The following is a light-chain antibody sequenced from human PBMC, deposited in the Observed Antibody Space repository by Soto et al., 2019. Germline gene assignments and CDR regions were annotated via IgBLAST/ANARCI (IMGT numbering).Light chain of an antibody. CDR3: QQYYSTPWT. V-gene: IGKV4-1*01. CDR1: QSVLYSSNNMNY. Sequence: VVLTQSPDSLAVSLGERATIICKSSQSVLYSSNNMNYLAWYQQKAGQPPKLLIYWASTRESGVPDRFGGSGSGTEFTLTINSLQAEDVAVYYCQQYYSTPWTFGHRTKVDNK. CDR2: WAS. J-gene: IGKJ1*01.